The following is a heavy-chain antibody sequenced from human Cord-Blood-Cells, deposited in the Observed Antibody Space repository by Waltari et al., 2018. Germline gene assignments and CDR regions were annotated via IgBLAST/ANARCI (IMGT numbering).Heavy chain of an antibody. D-gene: IGHD4-17*01. CDR1: GGSFSGYY. J-gene: IGHJ4*02. CDR3: ATSSTVTFDY. V-gene: IGHV4-34*01. Sequence: QVQLQQWGAGLLKPSETLSLTCAVYGGSFSGYYWSWIRQPPGEGLEWFGEINHSGSTNYNPSLRSRVTISVDTSKNQFSLKLSSVTAADTAVYYCATSSTVTFDYWGQGTLLTVSS. CDR2: INHSGST.